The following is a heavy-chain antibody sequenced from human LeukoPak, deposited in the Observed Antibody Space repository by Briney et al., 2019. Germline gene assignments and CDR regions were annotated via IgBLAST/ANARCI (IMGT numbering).Heavy chain of an antibody. J-gene: IGHJ4*02. CDR1: GFTFSSYA. Sequence: GGSLRLSCAASGFTFSSYAMSWVRQAPGKGLKWVSALSDSGTSTYYADSVKGRSTIYRDNSKNTLYLQMNSLRAEDTAVYYCAKTLWGLTLLSSDHWGQGTLVTVSS. CDR2: LSDSGTST. CDR3: AKTLWGLTLLSSDH. V-gene: IGHV3-23*01. D-gene: IGHD3-16*01.